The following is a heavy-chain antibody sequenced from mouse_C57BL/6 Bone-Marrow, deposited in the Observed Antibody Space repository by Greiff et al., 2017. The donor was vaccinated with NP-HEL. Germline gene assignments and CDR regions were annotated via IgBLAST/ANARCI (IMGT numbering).Heavy chain of an antibody. J-gene: IGHJ2*01. V-gene: IGHV1-22*01. Sequence: VQLQQSGPELVKPGASVKMSCKASGYTFTDYNMHWVKQSHGKSLEWIGYINPNNGGTSYNQKIKGKATLTVNKSSSTAYMELRSLTSEDSAVYYCARDYYSNYFSYWGQGTTLTVSS. CDR3: ARDYYSNYFSY. D-gene: IGHD2-5*01. CDR2: INPNNGGT. CDR1: GYTFTDYN.